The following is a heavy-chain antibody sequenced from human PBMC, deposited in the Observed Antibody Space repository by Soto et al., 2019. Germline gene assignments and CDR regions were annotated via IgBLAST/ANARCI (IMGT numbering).Heavy chain of an antibody. Sequence: QVQLVQSGAEVKKPGSSVKVSCKASGGTFSSYAMSWVRQAPGKGLEWMGGIIPIFGTANYAQKFQGRVTITADESSSTAYMELSSLRSEDTAVYYCARETIEQLGSLIFDYWGQGTLVTVSS. V-gene: IGHV1-69*12. CDR3: ARETIEQLGSLIFDY. J-gene: IGHJ4*02. D-gene: IGHD6-6*01. CDR2: IIPIFGTA. CDR1: GGTFSSYA.